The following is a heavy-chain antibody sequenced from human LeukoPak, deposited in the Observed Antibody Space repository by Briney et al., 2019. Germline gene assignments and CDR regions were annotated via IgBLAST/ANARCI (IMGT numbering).Heavy chain of an antibody. Sequence: GGSLRLSCAASGFTFSSYGMSWVRQAPGKGLEWVSAISGSGGSTYYADSVKGRFTISRDNSKNTLYLQMNGLRAEDTAVYYCARRAGAYSHPYDYWGQGTLVTVSS. CDR1: GFTFSSYG. J-gene: IGHJ4*02. V-gene: IGHV3-23*01. D-gene: IGHD4/OR15-4a*01. CDR3: ARRAGAYSHPYDY. CDR2: ISGSGGST.